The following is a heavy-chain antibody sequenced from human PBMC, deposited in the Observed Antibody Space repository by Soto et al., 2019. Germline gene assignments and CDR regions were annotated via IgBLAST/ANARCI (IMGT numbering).Heavy chain of an antibody. J-gene: IGHJ5*02. D-gene: IGHD6-13*01. CDR3: ARDLGIMVIAAAGTGVNWFEP. V-gene: IGHV6-1*01. CDR2: TYYRSKWYN. CDR1: GDSVSSNSAA. Sequence: PSQTLSLTCAISGDSVSSNSAAWNWIRQSPSRGLEWLGRTYYRSKWYNDYAVSVKSRITINPDTSKNQFSLQLNSVTPEDTAVYYCARDLGIMVIAAAGTGVNWFEPWGQGTLVTVSS.